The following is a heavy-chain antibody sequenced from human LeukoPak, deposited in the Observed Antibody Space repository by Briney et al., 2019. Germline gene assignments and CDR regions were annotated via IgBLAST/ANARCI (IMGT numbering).Heavy chain of an antibody. V-gene: IGHV1-69*05. D-gene: IGHD6-6*01. J-gene: IGHJ4*02. CDR3: AGEKVYGSSVYFDY. Sequence: EASVKVSCKPSGDTFSSSAISWVRQAPGQGLEWMGVIIPIFGTANYAQKFQGGFTFTTDEPTSTAYMKRSTLGSEDTAVYYWAGEKVYGSSVYFDYCGQGTLVTVSA. CDR1: GDTFSSSA. CDR2: IIPIFGTA.